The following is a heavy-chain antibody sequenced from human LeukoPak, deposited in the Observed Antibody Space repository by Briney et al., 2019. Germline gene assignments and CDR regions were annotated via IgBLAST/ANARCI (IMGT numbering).Heavy chain of an antibody. V-gene: IGHV3-7*01. CDR2: IKQDGSEK. D-gene: IGHD3-10*01. CDR1: GFTFSSYW. J-gene: IGHJ4*02. CDR3: ARDKFYYGSGVFDY. Sequence: GGSLRLSCAASGFTFSSYWMSWVRQAPGKGLEWVANIKQDGSEKYYVDSVKGRFTVSRDNAKNSLYLQMNSLRAEDTAVYYCARDKFYYGSGVFDYWGQGTLVTVSS.